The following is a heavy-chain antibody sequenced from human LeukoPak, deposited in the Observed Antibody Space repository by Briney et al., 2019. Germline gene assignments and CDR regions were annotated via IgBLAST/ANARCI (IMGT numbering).Heavy chain of an antibody. CDR1: GYTFSSYD. V-gene: IGHV1-8*02. Sequence: VASVKVSCKASGYTFSSYDINWVRQATGQGLEWMGWMNPNSGSTAYAQKFQGRVTMSRDTSISTAYMELSSLRSEDTAVYYCARLPKYSRPLDYWGQGTLVTVSS. CDR3: ARLPKYSRPLDY. J-gene: IGHJ4*02. D-gene: IGHD6-6*01. CDR2: MNPNSGST.